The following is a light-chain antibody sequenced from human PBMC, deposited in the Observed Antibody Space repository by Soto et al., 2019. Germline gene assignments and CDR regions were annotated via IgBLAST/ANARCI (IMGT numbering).Light chain of an antibody. CDR2: GAS. V-gene: IGKV3-20*01. CDR3: QQYGSPPSLN. J-gene: IGKJ4*01. CDR1: QSVSGSY. Sequence: EIVLTQSPGTLSLSPGERVTLSCRASQSVSGSYLAWYQEKPGQAPRLLINGASSRATGIPDRFSGSGSGTDFTLTLSRLEPEDFAVYYCQQYGSPPSLNFGGGTKVEIK.